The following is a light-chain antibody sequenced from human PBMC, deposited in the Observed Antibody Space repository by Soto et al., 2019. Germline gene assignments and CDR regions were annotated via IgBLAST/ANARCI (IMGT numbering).Light chain of an antibody. J-gene: IGLJ3*02. CDR3: QTWGTGIRV. Sequence: QPVLTQSPSASASLGASVKLTCTLSSGHSSYAIAWHQQQQEKAPRYLMKLNSDGSHSKGDGIPDRFSGSSSGAERYLTISSLQSEDEADYYCQTWGTGIRVFGGGTNLTVL. CDR1: SGHSSYA. CDR2: LNSDGSH. V-gene: IGLV4-69*01.